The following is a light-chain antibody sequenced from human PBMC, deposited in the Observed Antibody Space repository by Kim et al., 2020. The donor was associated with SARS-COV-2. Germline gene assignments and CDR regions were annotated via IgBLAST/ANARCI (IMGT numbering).Light chain of an antibody. CDR2: QND. CDR1: TLRDNY. CDR3: QAWDSTTVV. V-gene: IGLV3-1*01. J-gene: IGLJ2*01. Sequence: SYELTQPPAVSLSPGQTVSITCSGKTLRDNYVSWYQQRPGQSPVLVIYQNDERPSGIPGRFSGSKTGNTATLTISGTQAMDEADYYCQAWDSTTVVFGGG.